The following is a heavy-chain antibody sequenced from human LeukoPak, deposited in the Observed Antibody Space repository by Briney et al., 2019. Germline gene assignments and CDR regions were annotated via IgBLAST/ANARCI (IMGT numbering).Heavy chain of an antibody. V-gene: IGHV1-46*01. CDR2: INPSGGST. Sequence: ASVKVSCKASGYTFTSYYVHWVRQAPGQGLEWMGIINPSGGSTSYAQKFQGRVTMTRDTSTSTVYMELSSLRSEDTAVYYCARSKLDYDFWSGYYPHPFDYWGQGTLVTVSS. D-gene: IGHD3-3*01. J-gene: IGHJ4*02. CDR3: ARSKLDYDFWSGYYPHPFDY. CDR1: GYTFTSYY.